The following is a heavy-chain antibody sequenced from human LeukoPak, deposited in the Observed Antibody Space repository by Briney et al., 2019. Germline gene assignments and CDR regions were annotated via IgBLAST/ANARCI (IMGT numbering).Heavy chain of an antibody. CDR3: ARDQGYFYDSSGHSPLEY. Sequence: GGSLRLSCAASGSTFDDYAMHWVRQAPGKGLEWVSLISGDGGSTYYADSVKGRFTISRDNAKNSLDLQMDSLRVEDTALYYCARDQGYFYDSSGHSPLEYWGRGTLVTVSS. D-gene: IGHD3-22*01. V-gene: IGHV3-43*02. CDR1: GSTFDDYA. J-gene: IGHJ4*02. CDR2: ISGDGGST.